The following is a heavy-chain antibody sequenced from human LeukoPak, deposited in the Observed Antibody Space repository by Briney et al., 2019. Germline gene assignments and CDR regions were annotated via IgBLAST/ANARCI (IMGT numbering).Heavy chain of an antibody. Sequence: ASVKVSCKASGGTFSSYAISWVRQAPGQGLEWIGGIISIFDTANYAQKFQGRVTITTDEYTSNAYMELSSLRSEETAVYYCGRDRRRAGSSLAFDIWGQGTIVTASS. CDR1: GGTFSSYA. CDR2: IISIFDTA. D-gene: IGHD6-6*01. V-gene: IGHV1-69*05. J-gene: IGHJ3*02. CDR3: GRDRRRAGSSLAFDI.